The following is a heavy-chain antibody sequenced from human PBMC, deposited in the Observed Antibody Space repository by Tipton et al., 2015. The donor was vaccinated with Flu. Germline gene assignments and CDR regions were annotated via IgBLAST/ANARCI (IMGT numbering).Heavy chain of an antibody. CDR3: ARSPYYYGSGDSYDY. Sequence: SLRLSCTVSGFTFPTFEMNWVRQAPGKGLEWFSYISSGGTTIYYADAVKGRFTITRDNAKNSLYLQMNSLRVEDTAVYYCARSPYYYGSGDSYDYRGQGTLGSVSS. D-gene: IGHD3-10*01. J-gene: IGHJ4*02. CDR2: ISSGGTTI. CDR1: GFTFPTFE. V-gene: IGHV3-48*03.